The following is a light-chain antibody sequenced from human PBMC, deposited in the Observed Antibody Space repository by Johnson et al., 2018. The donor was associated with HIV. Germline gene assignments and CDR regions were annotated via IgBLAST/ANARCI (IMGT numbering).Light chain of an antibody. J-gene: IGLJ1*01. CDR1: SSNIGNNY. CDR3: GTWDSSLSVYV. CDR2: DNN. Sequence: QSVLTQPPSVSAAPGQKVTISCSGSSSNIGNNYVSWYQQLPGTAPKLLIYDNNKRPSGIPDRFSGSKSGTSATLGITGLQTGDEADYYCGTWDSSLSVYVFGTGNKVTV. V-gene: IGLV1-51*01.